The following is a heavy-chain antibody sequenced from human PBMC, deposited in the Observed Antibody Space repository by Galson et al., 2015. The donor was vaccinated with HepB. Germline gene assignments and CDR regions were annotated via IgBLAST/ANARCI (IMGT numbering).Heavy chain of an antibody. CDR1: GFSLSTSGVG. Sequence: PALVKPTQTLTLTCTFSGFSLSTSGVGVGWIRQPPGKALEWLALIYWNDDKRYSPSLKSRLTITKDTSKNQVVLTMTNMDPVDTATYYCAHQPYAHLTRGPFDYWGQGTLVTVSS. CDR3: AHQPYAHLTRGPFDY. D-gene: IGHD7-27*01. CDR2: IYWNDDK. J-gene: IGHJ4*02. V-gene: IGHV2-5*01.